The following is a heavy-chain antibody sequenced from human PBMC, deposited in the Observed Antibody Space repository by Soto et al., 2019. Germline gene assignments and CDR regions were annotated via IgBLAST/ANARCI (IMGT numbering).Heavy chain of an antibody. Sequence: GGSLRLSCAASGFTFSSYAMHLVPPAPGKGLEWVDVIWSDGSNKYYAGSVKARFTTTRDNSKNTLYLQMNSLGAEDTAVYYCARDRGGYTAYWGQGTLVTVSS. J-gene: IGHJ4*02. CDR2: IWSDGSNK. CDR1: GFTFSSYA. D-gene: IGHD2-15*01. CDR3: ARDRGGYTAY. V-gene: IGHV3-33*01.